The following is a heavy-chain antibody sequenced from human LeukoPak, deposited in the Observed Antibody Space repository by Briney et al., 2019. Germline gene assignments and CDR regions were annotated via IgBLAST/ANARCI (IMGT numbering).Heavy chain of an antibody. J-gene: IGHJ4*02. CDR2: IWFDGSNA. D-gene: IGHD6-25*01. V-gene: IGHV3-33*01. Sequence: GGSLRLSCAASGFTFTTYGMHWVRQAPGRGLEWVAVIWFDGSNAFYADSVKGRFTVSRDNSKNALYLQMNSPRVEDTAVYYCVRESISGKFDYWGQGTLVTVSS. CDR3: VRESISGKFDY. CDR1: GFTFTTYG.